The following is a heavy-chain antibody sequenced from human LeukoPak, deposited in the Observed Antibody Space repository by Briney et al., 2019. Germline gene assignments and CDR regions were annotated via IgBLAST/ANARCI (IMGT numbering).Heavy chain of an antibody. V-gene: IGHV3-23*01. Sequence: GGSLRLSCAASGFTVSSNYMSWVRQAPGKGLEWVSVISGSGGTTYYACSVKGRFTISRDTSKDTLYLLMNSLSAEATAVYYCAKTPHSGVYYASSDYWGQGTLVTVSS. CDR2: ISGSGGTT. J-gene: IGHJ4*02. D-gene: IGHD1-26*01. CDR3: AKTPHSGVYYASSDY. CDR1: GFTVSSNY.